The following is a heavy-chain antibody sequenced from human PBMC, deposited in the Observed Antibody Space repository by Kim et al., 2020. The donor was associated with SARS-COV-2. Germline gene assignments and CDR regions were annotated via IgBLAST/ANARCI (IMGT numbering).Heavy chain of an antibody. V-gene: IGHV3-48*02. D-gene: IGHD2-2*01. CDR1: GFTFSSYS. CDR3: ARDREYQLLFVDSGYYYGMDV. Sequence: GGSLRLSCAASGFTFSSYSMNWVRQAPGKGLEWVSYISSSSSTIYYADSVKGRFTISRDNAKNSLYLQMNSLRDEDTAVYYCARDREYQLLFVDSGYYYGMDVWGQGTTVTVSS. J-gene: IGHJ6*02. CDR2: ISSSSSTI.